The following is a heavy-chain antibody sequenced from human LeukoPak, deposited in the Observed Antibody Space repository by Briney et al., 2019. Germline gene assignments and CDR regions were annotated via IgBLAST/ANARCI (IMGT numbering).Heavy chain of an antibody. D-gene: IGHD3-10*01. V-gene: IGHV1-2*04. J-gene: IGHJ4*02. CDR3: ARGRNYYGSGSYYHFDY. Sequence: ASVKVSCKASGYTFTCYYMHWVRRAPGQGLEWMGWINPNSGGTNYAQKFQGWVTMTRDTSISTAYMELSRLRSDDTAVYYCARGRNYYGSGSYYHFDYWGQGTLVTVSS. CDR1: GYTFTCYY. CDR2: INPNSGGT.